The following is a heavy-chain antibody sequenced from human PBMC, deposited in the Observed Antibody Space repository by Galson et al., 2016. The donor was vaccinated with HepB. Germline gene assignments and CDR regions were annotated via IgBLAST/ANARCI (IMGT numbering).Heavy chain of an antibody. Sequence: SLRLSCAASRFTFSSYSMNWVRQAPGKGLEWISSITSRSNYRYYADSVKGRFTIPRDNTKNSLYLQMNSLRAEDTAVYYCARDPGRYCSGGFCYSNPDYNGMDVWGQGTTVIVSS. CDR2: ITSRSNYR. D-gene: IGHD2-15*01. J-gene: IGHJ6*02. CDR3: ARDPGRYCSGGFCYSNPDYNGMDV. CDR1: RFTFSSYS. V-gene: IGHV3-21*01.